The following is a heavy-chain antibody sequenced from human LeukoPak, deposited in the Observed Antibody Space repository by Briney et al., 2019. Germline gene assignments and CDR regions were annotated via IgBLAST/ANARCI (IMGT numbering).Heavy chain of an antibody. CDR3: ASIVYSGYDSNDY. CDR2: IKQDGSEK. D-gene: IGHD5-12*01. J-gene: IGHJ4*02. V-gene: IGHV3-7*01. Sequence: GGSLRLSCAASGFTFSSYWMSWVRQAPGKGLEWVANIKQDGSEKYYVDSVKGRFTISRDNAKNSLYLQMNSLRAEDTAVYYCASIVYSGYDSNDYWGQGTLATVSS. CDR1: GFTFSSYW.